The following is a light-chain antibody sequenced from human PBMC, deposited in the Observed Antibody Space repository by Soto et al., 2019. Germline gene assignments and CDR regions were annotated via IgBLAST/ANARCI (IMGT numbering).Light chain of an antibody. CDR3: MQGTLWPWT. CDR1: QILVDRDGKTY. V-gene: IGKV2-30*01. J-gene: IGKJ1*01. CDR2: KIF. Sequence: DVVMTQSPLSLPVTLGQPASISCSSSQILVDRDGKTYFNWYQRRPGQPPRRLIYKIFYRDSGVPDRFGASGSGTYFTLKISRVEAEDVGFYYCMQGTLWPWTFGQGTKVEIK.